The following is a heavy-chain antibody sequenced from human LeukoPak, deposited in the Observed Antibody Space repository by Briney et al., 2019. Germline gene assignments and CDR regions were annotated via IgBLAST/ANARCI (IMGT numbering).Heavy chain of an antibody. J-gene: IGHJ4*02. CDR1: GFTFGDYA. CDR3: AKGEGSYYNFGWVDY. D-gene: IGHD3-10*01. V-gene: IGHV3-9*01. CDR2: ISWNSGSI. Sequence: PGGSLRLSCAASGFTFGDYAMHWVRQAPGKGLEWVAGISWNSGSIGYADSVKGRFTISRDNAKNPLYLQMNSLRAEDTALYYCAKGEGSYYNFGWVDYWGQGTLVTVSS.